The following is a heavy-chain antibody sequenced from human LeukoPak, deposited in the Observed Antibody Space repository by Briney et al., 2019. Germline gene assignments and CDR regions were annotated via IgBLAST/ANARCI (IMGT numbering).Heavy chain of an antibody. CDR3: AKDIVVVPAAISDYYYYGMDV. Sequence: PGGSLRLSCAASGFTFSSYAMSWVRQAPGKGLEWVSAISGSGGSTYYADSVKGRFTISRDNSKNTLYLQMNSLRAEDTAVYYCAKDIVVVPAAISDYYYYGMDVWGQGTTVTVSS. CDR1: GFTFSSYA. CDR2: ISGSGGST. V-gene: IGHV3-23*01. D-gene: IGHD2-2*02. J-gene: IGHJ6*02.